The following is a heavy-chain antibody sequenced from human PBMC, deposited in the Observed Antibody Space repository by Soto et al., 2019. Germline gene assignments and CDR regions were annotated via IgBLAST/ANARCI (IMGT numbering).Heavy chain of an antibody. D-gene: IGHD4-17*01. CDR1: GGSISSGNYY. V-gene: IGHV4-30-4*01. CDR3: ATMGTPVTGLYYSDY. Sequence: SSETLSLTCTVSGGSISSGNYYWSWIRQPPGKGLEWIGFISYSGTTHYSASLRSRVSISVDTSKNQFSLDLSSVTAADTAVYYCATMGTPVTGLYYSDYWGQGTLVTDSS. J-gene: IGHJ4*02. CDR2: ISYSGTT.